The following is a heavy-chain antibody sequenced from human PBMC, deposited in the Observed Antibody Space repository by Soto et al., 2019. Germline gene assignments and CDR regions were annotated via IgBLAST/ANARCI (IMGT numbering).Heavy chain of an antibody. Sequence: QVQLQESGPGLVKPSGTLSLTCAVSGGSISSSNWWSWVRQPPGKGLEWIGEIYHSGSTNYNPSLKSRVTISVDKSKNQFSLKLSSVTDADTAVYYCARRDSSSWYSSLVYFQHWGQGTLVTVSS. D-gene: IGHD6-13*01. CDR1: GGSISSSNW. J-gene: IGHJ1*01. V-gene: IGHV4-4*02. CDR3: ARRDSSSWYSSLVYFQH. CDR2: IYHSGST.